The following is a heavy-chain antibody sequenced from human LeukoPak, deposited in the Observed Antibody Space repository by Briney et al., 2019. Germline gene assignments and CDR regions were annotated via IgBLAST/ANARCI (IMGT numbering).Heavy chain of an antibody. D-gene: IGHD6-19*01. CDR2: IYTSGST. Sequence: SETLSLTCTVSGGSISSYYWSWIRQPAGKGLEWIGRIYTSGSTNYNPSLKSRVTMSVDTSKNQFSLKLSSVTAADTAVYYCARNPYPEGSGCVRNYYYGMDVWGQGTTVTVSS. CDR3: ARNPYPEGSGCVRNYYYGMDV. CDR1: GGSISSYY. J-gene: IGHJ6*02. V-gene: IGHV4-4*07.